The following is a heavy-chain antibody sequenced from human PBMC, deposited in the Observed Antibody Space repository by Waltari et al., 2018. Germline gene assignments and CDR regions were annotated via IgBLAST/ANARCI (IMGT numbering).Heavy chain of an antibody. CDR2: ISSISSYI. V-gene: IGHV3-21*01. CDR3: ARERGLGYCTGGVCPFGY. J-gene: IGHJ4*02. D-gene: IGHD2-8*02. Sequence: EVQLVESGGGLVKPGGSLRLSCAASGFTFSSYSMNWVRQAPGKGLEWVSSISSISSYIYYADSVKGRFTISRDNAKNSLYLQMNSLRAEVTAVYYCARERGLGYCTGGVCPFGYWGQGTLVTVSS. CDR1: GFTFSSYS.